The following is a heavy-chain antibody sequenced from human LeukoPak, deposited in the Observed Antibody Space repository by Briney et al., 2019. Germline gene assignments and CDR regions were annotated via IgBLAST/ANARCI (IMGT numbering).Heavy chain of an antibody. V-gene: IGHV3-21*01. CDR2: ISSSSSYI. D-gene: IGHD6-6*01. CDR3: ARDLFGSSSSLGY. Sequence: GGSLRLSCAASGFTFSSYSMNWVRQAPGKGLEWVSSISSSSSYIYYADSVKGRFTISRDNAKNSLYLQMNSLRAEDTAVYYCARDLFGSSSSLGYWGQGTLVTVSS. J-gene: IGHJ4*02. CDR1: GFTFSSYS.